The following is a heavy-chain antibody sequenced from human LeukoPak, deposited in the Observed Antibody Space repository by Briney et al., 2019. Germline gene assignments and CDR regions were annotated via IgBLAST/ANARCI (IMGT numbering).Heavy chain of an antibody. Sequence: SETLSLTCTVSGGSISDSNYFWGWIRQPPGKGLEWIGYIYYSGSANYNPSLKSRVTISVDTSKNQFSLKLSSVTAADTAVYYCARQYYYDSSGYFDYWGQGTLVTVSS. J-gene: IGHJ4*02. V-gene: IGHV4-61*05. CDR3: ARQYYYDSSGYFDY. D-gene: IGHD3-22*01. CDR2: IYYSGSA. CDR1: GGSISDSNYF.